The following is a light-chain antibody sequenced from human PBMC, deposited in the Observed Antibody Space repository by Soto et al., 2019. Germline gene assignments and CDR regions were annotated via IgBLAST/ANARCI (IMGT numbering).Light chain of an antibody. V-gene: IGKV1-9*01. CDR2: AAS. CDR3: EQLNSYPLA. CDR1: QGISSY. Sequence: DIQLTQSPSFLSASVGDRVTITCRSSQGISSYLAWYQQKPGKAPKLLIYAASTLQSAVPSRFSGSGSGTEFTLTISSLQPEYFANYYCEQLNSYPLALGGGPQV. J-gene: IGKJ4*01.